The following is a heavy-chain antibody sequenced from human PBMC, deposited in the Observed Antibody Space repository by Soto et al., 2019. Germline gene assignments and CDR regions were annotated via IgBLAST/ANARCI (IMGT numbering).Heavy chain of an antibody. CDR3: ARDGYYDSSGYYYGYFDL. J-gene: IGHJ2*01. V-gene: IGHV3-21*01. D-gene: IGHD3-22*01. CDR2: ISSSSSYI. CDR1: GFTFSSYS. Sequence: GGSLRLSCAASGFTFSSYSMNWVRQAPGKGLEWVSSISSSSSYIYYADSVKGQFTISRDNAKNSLYLQMNSLRAEDTAVYYCARDGYYDSSGYYYGYFDLWGRGTLVTVSS.